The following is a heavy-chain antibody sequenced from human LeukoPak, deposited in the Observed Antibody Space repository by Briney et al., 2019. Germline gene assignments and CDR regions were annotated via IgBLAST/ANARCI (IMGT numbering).Heavy chain of an antibody. Sequence: SETLSLTCTVSGGSISSSSYYLGWIRHPPGKGLEWIGSIYYSGSTYFNPSLKSRVTMSMDTSKNQFSLNLASMTAADTAVYYCARQEGILGAQGAFDAWGQGTMVTVSS. CDR2: IYYSGST. V-gene: IGHV4-39*01. CDR1: GGSISSSSYY. J-gene: IGHJ3*01. CDR3: ARQEGILGAQGAFDA. D-gene: IGHD1-26*01.